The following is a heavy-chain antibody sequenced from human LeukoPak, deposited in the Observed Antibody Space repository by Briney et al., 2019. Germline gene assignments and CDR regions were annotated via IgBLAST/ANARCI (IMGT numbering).Heavy chain of an antibody. CDR1: GFTFSDYW. CDR3: ARAPSTGTTDY. Sequence: GGSLRLSCAASGFTFSDYWMSWVRQAPGKGLEWVANMNQGGSEKYYVDSVKGRFIISRDNAKTSLYLQVNNLRAEDTAVYYCARAPSTGTTDYWGQGTLVTVSS. V-gene: IGHV3-7*01. CDR2: MNQGGSEK. D-gene: IGHD1-7*01. J-gene: IGHJ4*02.